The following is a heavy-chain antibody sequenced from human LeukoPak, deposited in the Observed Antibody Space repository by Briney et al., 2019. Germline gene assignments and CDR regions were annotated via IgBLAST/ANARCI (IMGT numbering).Heavy chain of an antibody. CDR1: GSTFTSFG. CDR3: ARDRASSSTRSPFDY. V-gene: IGHV1-18*01. CDR2: ISAYNGNT. D-gene: IGHD6-6*01. J-gene: IGHJ4*02. Sequence: ASVTASCKASGSTFTSFGISWVRQAPGQGLEWMGWISAYNGNTKSAQKLQGRVTMTTDTSTSTAYMELRSLRSDDTAVYYWARDRASSSTRSPFDYWGQGTLVTVSS.